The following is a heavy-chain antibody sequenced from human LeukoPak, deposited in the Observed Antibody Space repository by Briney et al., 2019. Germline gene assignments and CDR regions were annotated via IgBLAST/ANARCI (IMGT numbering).Heavy chain of an antibody. CDR3: ATDRGSGTYYSLFDS. CDR2: ISYDGSNK. D-gene: IGHD3-10*01. J-gene: IGHJ4*02. V-gene: IGHV3-30*03. CDR1: GFTFSSYG. Sequence: GRSLRLSCAVSGFTFSSYGMHWVRQAPGKGLEWVAVISYDGSNKYYADSVKGRITISRDNSKDTLYLQMDSLRAEDTAVYYCATDRGSGTYYSLFDSWGQGTLVTVSS.